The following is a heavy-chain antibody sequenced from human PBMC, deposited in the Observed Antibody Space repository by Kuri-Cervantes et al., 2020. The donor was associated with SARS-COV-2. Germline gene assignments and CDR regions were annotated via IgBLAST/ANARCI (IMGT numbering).Heavy chain of an antibody. CDR2: ISYDGSNK. Sequence: GGSLRLSCAASGFTFSTYAMHWVRQAPGKGLEWVAIISYDGSNKYFADSVKGRFTISRDNSKNTLYLQMNSLRAEDTAMYYCARDRVGAQDFWGQGTLVTVSS. V-gene: IGHV3-30-3*01. D-gene: IGHD4/OR15-4a*01. J-gene: IGHJ4*02. CDR1: GFTFSTYA. CDR3: ARDRVGAQDF.